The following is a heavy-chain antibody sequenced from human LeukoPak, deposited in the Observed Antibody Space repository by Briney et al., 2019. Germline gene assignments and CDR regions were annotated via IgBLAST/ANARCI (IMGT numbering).Heavy chain of an antibody. CDR2: ISSSSSYI. V-gene: IGHV3-21*01. CDR1: GFTFSSYS. Sequence: GGSLRLSCAASGFTFSSYSMNWVRQAPGKGLEWVSSISSSSSYIYYADSVKGRFTISRDNSKNTLYLQMNSLRAEDTAVYYCAKGGWQLLPDAFDIWGQGTMVTVSS. D-gene: IGHD1-26*01. J-gene: IGHJ3*02. CDR3: AKGGWQLLPDAFDI.